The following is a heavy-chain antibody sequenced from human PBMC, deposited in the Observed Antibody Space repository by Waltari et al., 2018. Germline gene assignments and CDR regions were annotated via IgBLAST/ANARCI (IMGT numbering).Heavy chain of an antibody. CDR1: GFTFSSYA. V-gene: IGHV3-30-3*01. Sequence: QVQLVESGGGVVQPGRSLRLSCAASGFTFSSYAMHWVRQAPGKGLEWVAVISYDGSNKYYADSGKGRFTISRDNSKNTLYLQMNSLRAEDTAVYYCVDYGDYVGYWGQGTLVTVSS. J-gene: IGHJ4*02. CDR3: VDYGDYVGY. D-gene: IGHD4-17*01. CDR2: ISYDGSNK.